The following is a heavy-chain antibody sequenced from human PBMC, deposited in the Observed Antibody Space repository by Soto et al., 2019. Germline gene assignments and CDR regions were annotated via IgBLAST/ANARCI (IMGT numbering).Heavy chain of an antibody. CDR1: GGSISSGGYY. CDR3: ARDNYGDSPCVGEGGAFDI. Sequence: QVQLQESGPGLVKPSQTLSLTCTVSGGSISSGGYYWSWIRQHPGKGLEWIGYIYYSGSTYYNPSLKSRVTISVDTSKNQFSLKLSSVTAADTAVYYCARDNYGDSPCVGEGGAFDIWGQGTMVTVSS. CDR2: IYYSGST. J-gene: IGHJ3*02. V-gene: IGHV4-31*03. D-gene: IGHD4-17*01.